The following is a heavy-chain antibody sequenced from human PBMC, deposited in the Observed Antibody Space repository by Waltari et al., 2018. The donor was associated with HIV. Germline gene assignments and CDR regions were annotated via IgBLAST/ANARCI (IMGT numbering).Heavy chain of an antibody. D-gene: IGHD4-4*01. Sequence: EVQLVESGGGLVQPGGSLRLSCAASGFTFSSYWMHWVRQATGKGLVWVSRINSDGSSTTYADSVKGRFTISRDNAKNTLYLQMNSLRDEDTAVYYCATFPINDHSNKRLGYWGQGTLVTVSS. V-gene: IGHV3-74*01. CDR2: INSDGSST. CDR1: GFTFSSYW. J-gene: IGHJ4*02. CDR3: ATFPINDHSNKRLGY.